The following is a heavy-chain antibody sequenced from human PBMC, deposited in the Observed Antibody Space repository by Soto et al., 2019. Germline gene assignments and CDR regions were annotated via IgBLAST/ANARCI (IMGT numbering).Heavy chain of an antibody. CDR2: IYYSGST. V-gene: IGHV4-30-4*01. D-gene: IGHD6-6*01. CDR1: GGSISSGDYY. J-gene: IGHJ4*02. CDR3: ARQSFESSSSEGFDY. Sequence: SETLSLTCTVSGGSISSGDYYWSWIRQPPGKGLEWIGYIYYSGSTYYNPSLKSRVTISADKSISTAYLQWSSLKASDTAMYYCARQSFESSSSEGFDYWGQGTLVTVSS.